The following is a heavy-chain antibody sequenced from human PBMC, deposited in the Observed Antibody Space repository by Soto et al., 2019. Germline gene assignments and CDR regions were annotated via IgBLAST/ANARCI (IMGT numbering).Heavy chain of an antibody. V-gene: IGHV4-30-4*01. CDR1: GGSISSGDYY. CDR2: IYYSGST. Sequence: SETLSLTCTVSGGSISSGDYYWSWIRQPPGKGLEWIGYIYYSGSTYYNPSLKSRVTISVDTSKNQFSLKLSSVTAADTAVYYCASYFWSGYYSEYYFDYWGQGTLVTVSS. CDR3: ASYFWSGYYSEYYFDY. J-gene: IGHJ4*02. D-gene: IGHD3-3*01.